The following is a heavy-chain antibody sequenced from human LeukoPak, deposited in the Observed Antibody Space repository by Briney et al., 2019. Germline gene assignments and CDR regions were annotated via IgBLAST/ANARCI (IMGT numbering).Heavy chain of an antibody. Sequence: GGSLRLSCAASGFTFSIYWMHWVRQAPGKGLVWVARINSDGSHINYSDSVKGRFTISRDNAKNTVYLQMNRLRAEDTAVYYCAREHFGYSYEYWGQGTLVTVSS. CDR3: AREHFGYSYEY. J-gene: IGHJ4*02. CDR1: GFTFSIYW. D-gene: IGHD5-18*01. V-gene: IGHV3-74*01. CDR2: INSDGSHI.